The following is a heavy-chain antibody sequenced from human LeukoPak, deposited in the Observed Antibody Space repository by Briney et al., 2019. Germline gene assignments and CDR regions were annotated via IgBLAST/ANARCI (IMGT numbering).Heavy chain of an antibody. CDR1: GFTFSSYA. J-gene: IGHJ4*02. Sequence: GGSLRLSCAASGFTFSSYAMSWVRQAPGKGLEWVSTTSGRGGSTYYADSVKGRFTISRDDSKNTLFLQMNNLRAEDTAVYYCAKVGANPGIAVAGRGYYFDFWGQGTLVTVSS. CDR3: AKVGANPGIAVAGRGYYFDF. CDR2: TSGRGGST. D-gene: IGHD6-19*01. V-gene: IGHV3-23*01.